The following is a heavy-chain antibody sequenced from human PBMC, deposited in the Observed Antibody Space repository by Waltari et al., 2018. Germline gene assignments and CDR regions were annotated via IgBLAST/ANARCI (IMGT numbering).Heavy chain of an antibody. D-gene: IGHD2-15*01. CDR2: ISDGGGNT. CDR1: TFTSYA. Sequence: TFTSYAMSWVRQAPGKGLEWVSAISDGGGNTYYADSIKGRFTISRDNSKNTLYLQMKSLRIEDTAVYHCARAVEPDYWGQGTLVTVSS. V-gene: IGHV3-23*01. J-gene: IGHJ4*02. CDR3: ARAVEPDY.